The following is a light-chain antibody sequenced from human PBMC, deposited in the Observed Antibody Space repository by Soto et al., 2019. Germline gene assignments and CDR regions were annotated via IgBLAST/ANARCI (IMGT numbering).Light chain of an antibody. J-gene: IGKJ5*01. Sequence: DIQMTESPSSLSASVGDRVTITCQASQNIKNYLNWYQQKPGSAPKLLIYDASNLEAGVPSRFRGIGSGTDFTFTISRMKPEDIATYYCQPYENLPTFGQGTRLEIK. V-gene: IGKV1-33*01. CDR1: QNIKNY. CDR2: DAS. CDR3: QPYENLPT.